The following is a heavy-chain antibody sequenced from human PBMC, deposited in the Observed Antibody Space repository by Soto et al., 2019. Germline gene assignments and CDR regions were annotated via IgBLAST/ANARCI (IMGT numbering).Heavy chain of an antibody. CDR3: ARTRAGSYQVLL. V-gene: IGHV4-34*01. D-gene: IGHD5-18*01. CDR1: GTSSSAYF. J-gene: IGHJ4*02. CDR2: INHSGST. Sequence: SETLSLTCTTYGTSSSAYFWSWIRQPPGRGPEWIAEINHSGSTNYNPSLKSRVSISMDTSRKLLSLKLNAVTAADTAIYYCARTRAGSYQVLLWGLGALVTVPS.